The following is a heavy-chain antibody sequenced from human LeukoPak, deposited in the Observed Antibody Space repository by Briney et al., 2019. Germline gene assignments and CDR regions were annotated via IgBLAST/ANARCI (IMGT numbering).Heavy chain of an antibody. D-gene: IGHD3-9*01. CDR3: AREGYDYDILTGSYYYMDV. J-gene: IGHJ6*03. Sequence: PSETLSLTCAVYGGSFSGYYWSWIRQPPGKGLEWIGEINHSGSTNYNPSLKSRVTISVDTFKNQFSLKLSSVTAADTAVYYCAREGYDYDILTGSYYYMDVWGKGTTVTISS. V-gene: IGHV4-34*01. CDR1: GGSFSGYY. CDR2: INHSGST.